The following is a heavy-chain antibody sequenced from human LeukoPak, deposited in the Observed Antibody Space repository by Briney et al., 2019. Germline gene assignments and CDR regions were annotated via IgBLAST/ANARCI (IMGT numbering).Heavy chain of an antibody. V-gene: IGHV3-33*01. J-gene: IGHJ4*02. CDR2: MWHDGSNK. D-gene: IGHD2-21*02. CDR1: GFNLSVYG. Sequence: PGGSLRLSCTASGFNLSVYGMHWVRQAPGKGLEWVAVMWHDGSNKHYADSVKGRCTMSRDKSKNTLYLEMNSLRGEDTAVYYCGRAKGDLIDYWGQGTMVIVSS. CDR3: GRAKGDLIDY.